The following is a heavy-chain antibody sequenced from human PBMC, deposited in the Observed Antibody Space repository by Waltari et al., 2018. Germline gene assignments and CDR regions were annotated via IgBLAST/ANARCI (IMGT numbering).Heavy chain of an antibody. Sequence: QVQLVQSGAEVKKPEASVKVSCKASGYIFTGYYMHWVRQAPGQGLEWMGRIIPICGTANYAQKFQGRVTITADKSTSTAYMELSSLRSEDTAVYYCARDLSGSYNMDYWGQGTLVTVSS. V-gene: IGHV1-69*06. CDR3: ARDLSGSYNMDY. J-gene: IGHJ4*02. CDR1: GYIFTGYY. CDR2: IIPICGTA. D-gene: IGHD1-26*01.